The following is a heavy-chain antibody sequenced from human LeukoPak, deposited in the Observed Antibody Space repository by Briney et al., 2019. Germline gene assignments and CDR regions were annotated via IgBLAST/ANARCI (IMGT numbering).Heavy chain of an antibody. Sequence: ASVKVSCKASGYTFTGYYLHWVRQAPGQSLEWMGRINPNTGDTHYAQKFQGRVTMTRDTSISTAHMELRRLRSDDTAVYYCARGSRYCSSHNCYWSDDWFDPWGQGTLVTVSS. CDR2: INPNTGDT. CDR1: GYTFTGYY. V-gene: IGHV1-2*02. CDR3: ARGSRYCSSHNCYWSDDWFDP. J-gene: IGHJ5*02. D-gene: IGHD2-2*01.